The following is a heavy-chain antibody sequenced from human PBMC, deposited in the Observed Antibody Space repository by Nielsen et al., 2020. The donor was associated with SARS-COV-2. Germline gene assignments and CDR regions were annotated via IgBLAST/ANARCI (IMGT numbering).Heavy chain of an antibody. J-gene: IGHJ4*02. CDR1: GFTFSSYG. CDR3: AKWLRVAGFDY. CDR2: ISYDGSNK. D-gene: IGHD6-19*01. Sequence: GESLKISCAASGFTFSSYGMHWVRQAPGKGLEWVAVISYDGSNKYYADSVKGRFTISRDNSKNTLYLQMNSLRAEDTAVYYCAKWLRVAGFDYWGQGTLVTVSS. V-gene: IGHV3-30*18.